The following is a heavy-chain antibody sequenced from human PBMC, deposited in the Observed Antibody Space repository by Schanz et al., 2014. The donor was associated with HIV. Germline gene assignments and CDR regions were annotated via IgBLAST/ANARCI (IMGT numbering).Heavy chain of an antibody. CDR1: GFSFRTFG. CDR2: ISYDGVNK. V-gene: IGHV3-30*18. J-gene: IGHJ6*02. D-gene: IGHD3-22*01. Sequence: QVQLVESGGGVVQPGRSLRLSCVASGFSFRTFGMHWVRQAPGKGLEWVAVISYDGVNKHFADSVKGRFTISRDNSKNTLYLQVKRLRTEDTAVYFCAKDGNLYDSRYRGKGNYYHYYGMDVWGQGTTVTVS. CDR3: AKDGNLYDSRYRGKGNYYHYYGMDV.